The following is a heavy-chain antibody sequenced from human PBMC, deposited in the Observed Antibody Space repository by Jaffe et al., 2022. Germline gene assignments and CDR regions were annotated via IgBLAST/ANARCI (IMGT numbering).Heavy chain of an antibody. J-gene: IGHJ5*02. Sequence: QVQLQQWGAGLLKPSETLSLTCAVYGGSFSGYYWSWIRQPPGKGLEWIGEINHSGSTNYNPSLKSRVTISVDTSKNQFSLKLSSVTAADTAVYYCARVKMVRGGGNWFDPWGQGTLVTVSS. D-gene: IGHD3-10*01. V-gene: IGHV4-34*01. CDR3: ARVKMVRGGGNWFDP. CDR2: INHSGST. CDR1: GGSFSGYY.